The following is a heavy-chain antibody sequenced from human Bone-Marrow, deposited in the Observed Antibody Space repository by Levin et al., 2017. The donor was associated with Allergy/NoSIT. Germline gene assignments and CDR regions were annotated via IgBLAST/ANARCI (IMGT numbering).Heavy chain of an antibody. V-gene: IGHV4-28*01. J-gene: IGHJ3*02. CDR3: ARIGFCSSATCSGAFDT. CDR1: GYSISSNNW. D-gene: IGHD2-2*01. CDR2: IYYSGST. Sequence: SETLSLTCAVSGYSISSNNWWGWIRQPPGKGLEWIGYIYYSGSTYYNPSVKSRVSMSADTSKNQFSLKLTSVTAVDTAVYYCARIGFCSSATCSGAFDTWGRGAMVTVSS.